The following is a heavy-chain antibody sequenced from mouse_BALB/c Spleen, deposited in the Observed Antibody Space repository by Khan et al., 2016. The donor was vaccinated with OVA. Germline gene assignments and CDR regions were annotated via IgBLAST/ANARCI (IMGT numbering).Heavy chain of an antibody. V-gene: IGHV9-1*02. Sequence: QIQLVQSGPELKKPGETVKISCKASGYTFTNYGVNWVKQAPEKGLKWMGWINTNTGETTYGDDFKGRFAFSLETSASTVYLQFNRLKTEDMAKYFCARARGVLHYGGYFDVWGAGTTVTVSS. J-gene: IGHJ1*01. D-gene: IGHD1-1*01. CDR1: GYTFTNYG. CDR2: INTNTGET. CDR3: ARARGVLHYGGYFDV.